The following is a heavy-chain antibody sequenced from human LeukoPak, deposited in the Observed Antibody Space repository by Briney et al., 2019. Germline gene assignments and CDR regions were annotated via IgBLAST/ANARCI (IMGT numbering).Heavy chain of an antibody. CDR2: IYYSGST. J-gene: IGHJ3*02. V-gene: IGHV4-59*01. CDR3: ARTLLTPDAFDI. Sequence: SETLSLTCTVSGGSISSYYWSWVRQPPGKGLEWIGYIYYSGSTNYNPSLKSRVTISVDTSKNQFSLKLSSVTAADTAVYYCARTLLTPDAFDIWGQGTMVTVSS. CDR1: GGSISSYY.